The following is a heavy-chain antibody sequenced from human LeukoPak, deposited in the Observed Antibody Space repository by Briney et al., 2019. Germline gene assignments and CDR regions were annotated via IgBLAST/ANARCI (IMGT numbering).Heavy chain of an antibody. J-gene: IGHJ5*02. D-gene: IGHD2-2*02. CDR3: ARLLPDIVVVPAAIRSVYWFDP. CDR1: GYSISSGYY. CDR2: IYHSGST. V-gene: IGHV4-38-2*01. Sequence: SETLSLTCAVSGYSISSGYYWGWIRQPPGKGLEWIGSIYHSGSTYYTPSFKIRVSISVYTSKHQFSLKLSSVTAADTAVYYCARLLPDIVVVPAAIRSVYWFDPWGQGTLVTVSS.